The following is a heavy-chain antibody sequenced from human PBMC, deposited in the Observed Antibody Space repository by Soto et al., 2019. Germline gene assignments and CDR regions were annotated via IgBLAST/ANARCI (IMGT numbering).Heavy chain of an antibody. D-gene: IGHD1-26*01. CDR1: GFAFRDYG. CDR2: ISHQGLKE. J-gene: IGHJ4*02. V-gene: IGHV3-30*18. Sequence: PGGYLRPSFVVSGFAFRDYGMHWVCQAPGKGRERVAGISHQGLKEHHADSVKGGFSTFKKNFKKTVYLELIRRSGDDTDVYHCAKDGVGGSNKVYFEYWGQGTLVTVSS. CDR3: AKDGVGGSNKVYFEY.